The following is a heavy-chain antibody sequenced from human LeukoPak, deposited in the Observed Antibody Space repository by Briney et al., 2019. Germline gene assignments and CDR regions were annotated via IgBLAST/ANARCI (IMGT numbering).Heavy chain of an antibody. CDR3: TLYNY. CDR1: GYSFNGFA. J-gene: IGHJ4*02. V-gene: IGHV1-3*03. Sequence: ASVKVSCKASGYSFNGFAINWVRQAPGQRLEWMGYINPDNGNTKYSQEFQGRVAITRDTSASTVYMELYSLTSEDMAVYYCTLYNYWGQGTLVTVSS. D-gene: IGHD2-2*02. CDR2: INPDNGNT.